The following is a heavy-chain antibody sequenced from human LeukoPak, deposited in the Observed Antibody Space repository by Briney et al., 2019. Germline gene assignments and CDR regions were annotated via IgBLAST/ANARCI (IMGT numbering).Heavy chain of an antibody. V-gene: IGHV4-59*05. CDR2: IYYGGST. J-gene: IGHJ2*01. Sequence: SETLSLTCTVSGGSISSYYWSWIRQPPGKGREWNGSIYYGGSTYYNPSLKSRATTSVDTSKNQFFLKLSSVTAADTAVYYCASHWQSCYFDLWGRGTLVPVSS. CDR1: GGSISSYY. CDR3: ASHWQSCYFDL.